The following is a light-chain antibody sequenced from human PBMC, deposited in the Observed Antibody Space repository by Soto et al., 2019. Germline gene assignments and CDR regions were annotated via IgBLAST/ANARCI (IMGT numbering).Light chain of an antibody. Sequence: EIVLTQSPGTLSLSPGERAILTCRASQSVTSSFLAWYQQRPGQAPRPLIYGASTRASGIPDRFSGSGSGTDFTLTISRLAPEDFAMYYCHQYGSSPLTFGPGTKVDIK. CDR3: HQYGSSPLT. V-gene: IGKV3-20*01. J-gene: IGKJ3*01. CDR1: QSVTSSF. CDR2: GAS.